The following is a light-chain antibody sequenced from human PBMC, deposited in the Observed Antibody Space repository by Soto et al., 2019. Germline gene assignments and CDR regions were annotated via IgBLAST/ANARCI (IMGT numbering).Light chain of an antibody. Sequence: EIVLTQSPGTLSLSPGERATLSCRASLSVSSTFLAWYQQKPGQAPRLLIYAASSRATVIPDRFSGSGSGTDFTITISRLEPEDFAVYYCQHYSTSPPVTFGQVTKLEI. CDR1: LSVSSTF. J-gene: IGKJ2*01. CDR2: AAS. CDR3: QHYSTSPPVT. V-gene: IGKV3-20*01.